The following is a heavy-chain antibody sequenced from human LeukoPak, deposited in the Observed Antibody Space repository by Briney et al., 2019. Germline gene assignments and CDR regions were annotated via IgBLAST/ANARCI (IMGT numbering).Heavy chain of an antibody. Sequence: SETLSLTCSVSGGSINNYWWNWIRQPPGKGLEWIGYIYYSGSTSYNPSLKSRLTISVDTSLNQFPLKLNSVTAADTAVYYCAKSLGRDYRPNWFDPWGQGTLVTVSS. CDR3: AKSLGRDYRPNWFDP. D-gene: IGHD4-11*01. V-gene: IGHV4-59*01. CDR1: GGSINNYW. J-gene: IGHJ5*02. CDR2: IYYSGST.